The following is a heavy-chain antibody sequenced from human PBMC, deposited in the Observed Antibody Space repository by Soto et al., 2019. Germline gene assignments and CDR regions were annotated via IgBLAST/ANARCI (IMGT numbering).Heavy chain of an antibody. D-gene: IGHD6-13*01. V-gene: IGHV3-53*02. J-gene: IGHJ3*02. CDR3: ARGIRLIAAAGTNAFDI. CDR1: GFTVSSNY. Sequence: EVQLVETGGGLIQPGGSLRLSCAASGFTVSSNYMSWVRQAPGKGLEWVSVIYSGGSTYYADSVKGRFTISRDNSKTTLYLQMNSLRAEDTAVYYCARGIRLIAAAGTNAFDIWGQGTMVTVSS. CDR2: IYSGGST.